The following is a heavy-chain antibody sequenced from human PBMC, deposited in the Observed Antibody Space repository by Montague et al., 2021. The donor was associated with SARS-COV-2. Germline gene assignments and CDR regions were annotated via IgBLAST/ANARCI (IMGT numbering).Heavy chain of an antibody. CDR2: IHYTGNT. V-gene: IGHV4-39*02. CDR1: GGSITNNFDC. Sequence: SETLSLTCTVSGGSITNNFDCWAWHPAPQGKDRVWRGNIHYTGNTYHTLSPKSTVTISVVTSKNHFTLKSSSVTAADTAVYYCARLKRYFDSSGSPSAFDFWGQGTTVTVSS. CDR3: ARLKRYFDSSGSPSAFDF. D-gene: IGHD3-22*01. J-gene: IGHJ3*01.